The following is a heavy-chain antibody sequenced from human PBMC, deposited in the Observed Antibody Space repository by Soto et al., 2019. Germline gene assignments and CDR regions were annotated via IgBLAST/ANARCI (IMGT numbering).Heavy chain of an antibody. CDR2: ISPDGTGT. CDR1: GFTFSSYW. V-gene: IGHV3-74*01. D-gene: IGHD5-12*01. J-gene: IGHJ6*04. Sequence: PGGSLRLSCAASGFTFSSYWIHWVRQPPGKGLVWVSRISPDGTGTGYADPVKGRFTISRDNAKNTVFLQMNSLRAEDTAVYYCARGGTVYDLVQDVWGKGTTVTVSS. CDR3: ARGGTVYDLVQDV.